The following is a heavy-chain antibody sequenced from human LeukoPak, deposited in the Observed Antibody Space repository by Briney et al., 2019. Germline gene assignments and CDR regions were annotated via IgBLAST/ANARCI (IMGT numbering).Heavy chain of an antibody. CDR2: ISWNSGSI. Sequence: PGRSLRLSCAASGFTFDNYAMHWVRQAPGKSLEWVSGISWNSGSIGYADSVKGRFTISRDNAKNSLYLQMNSLRAEDTALYYCARSSWYYYYGMDVWGQGTTFTVSS. J-gene: IGHJ6*02. D-gene: IGHD6-13*01. V-gene: IGHV3-9*01. CDR3: ARSSWYYYYGMDV. CDR1: GFTFDNYA.